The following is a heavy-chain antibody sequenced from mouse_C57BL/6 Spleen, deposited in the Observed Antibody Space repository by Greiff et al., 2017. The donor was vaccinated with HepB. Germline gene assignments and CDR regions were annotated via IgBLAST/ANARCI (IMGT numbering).Heavy chain of an antibody. V-gene: IGHV10-3*01. CDR1: GFTFNTYS. CDR3: VLLRDRGDDMDY. Sequence: EVQVVESGGGLVQPTGSLKLSCAASGFTFNTYSMHWVRQAPGKGLEWVARIRSKSSNYATYYAASVKYRFTISRDYSQSMLYLQMNNLKTEDKAMYYCVLLRDRGDDMDYWGQGTSVTVSS. CDR2: IRSKSSNYAT. D-gene: IGHD1-1*01. J-gene: IGHJ4*01.